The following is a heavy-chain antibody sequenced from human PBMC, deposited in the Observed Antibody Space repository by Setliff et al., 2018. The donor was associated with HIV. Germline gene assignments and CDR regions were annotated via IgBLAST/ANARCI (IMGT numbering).Heavy chain of an antibody. J-gene: IGHJ4*02. CDR3: AREAYDVLTPHAHIDY. V-gene: IGHV3-23*01. Sequence: GGSLRLSCAVSGFTFSNYALSWVRQAPGKGLECVSVISGDGETTYYADSVKGRFTISRDNAKNSLHLQMNSLRAEDAAFYYCAREAYDVLTPHAHIDYWGQGVLVTVSS. CDR1: GFTFSNYA. CDR2: ISGDGETT. D-gene: IGHD3-9*01.